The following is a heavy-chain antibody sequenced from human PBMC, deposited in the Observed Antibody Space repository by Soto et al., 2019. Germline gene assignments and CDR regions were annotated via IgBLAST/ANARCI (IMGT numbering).Heavy chain of an antibody. CDR1: GFTFSSYA. J-gene: IGHJ4*02. CDR3: ARPYCSGGICYYYFDY. D-gene: IGHD2-15*01. CDR2: IYYDGSNK. V-gene: IGHV3-33*01. Sequence: QVQLVESGGGVVQPGRSLRLSCAASGFTFSSYAMHWVRQAPGRGLEWVAVIYYDGSNKDSVDSVKGRFTISRDHSKNTLYLQMNSLRAEDTAVYYCARPYCSGGICYYYFDYWGQGTLVTVSS.